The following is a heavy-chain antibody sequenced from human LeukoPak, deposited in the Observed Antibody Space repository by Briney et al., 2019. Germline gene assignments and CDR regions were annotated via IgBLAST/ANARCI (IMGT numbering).Heavy chain of an antibody. CDR2: IYPGDSDT. J-gene: IGHJ3*02. CDR1: GYSFTSYW. CDR3: ARHLAITSAQVRAFDI. D-gene: IGHD5-12*01. V-gene: IGHV5-51*01. Sequence: GESLKIFCKGSGYSFTSYWIGWVRQMPGKGLEWMGIIYPGDSDTRYSPSFQGQVTISADKSISTAYLQWSSLRTSDTAMYYCARHLAITSAQVRAFDIWGQGTVVSVSS.